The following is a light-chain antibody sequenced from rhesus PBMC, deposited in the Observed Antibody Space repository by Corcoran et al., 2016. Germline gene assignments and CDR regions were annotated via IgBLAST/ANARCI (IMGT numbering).Light chain of an antibody. J-gene: IGKJ1*01. Sequence: DIQMTQSPSSLSASVGDRVTSTCRARENINNDLNWYQQRPGKAPNLLIYKASPLQNGVPSRVGGSGSGTVYTFTIRSLQPEDVATYYCQHGYGTPWTFGQWTKVEIK. CDR2: KAS. CDR3: QHGYGTPWT. V-gene: IGKV1-74*01. CDR1: ENINND.